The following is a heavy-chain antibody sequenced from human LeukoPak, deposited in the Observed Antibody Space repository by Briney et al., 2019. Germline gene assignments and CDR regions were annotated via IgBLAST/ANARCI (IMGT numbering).Heavy chain of an antibody. CDR2: INPKSGGT. CDR1: GYTFTSYG. V-gene: IGHV1-2*02. D-gene: IGHD2-15*01. J-gene: IGHJ4*02. Sequence: ASVKVSCKASGYTFTSYGISWVRQAPGQGLEWMGWINPKSGGTNYAQKFRGRVTMTRDTSISTAYMELSRLRSDDTAVYYCAMRVVAATFDIWGQGTLVTVSS. CDR3: AMRVVAATFDI.